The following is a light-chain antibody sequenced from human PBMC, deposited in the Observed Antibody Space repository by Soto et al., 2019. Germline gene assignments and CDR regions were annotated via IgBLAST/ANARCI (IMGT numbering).Light chain of an antibody. CDR1: QNVENK. CDR3: HQDFNLPWT. V-gene: IGKV3D-15*02. Sequence: EIVMTQSPPTLSVSPGERATLSCRASQNVENKLAWYQQRPGQAPRLLIYGTSTRATGTPVRFSGSGSGTDFTLTISSLQPEDFAVYFCHQDFNLPWTFGQGTKVDIK. CDR2: GTS. J-gene: IGKJ1*01.